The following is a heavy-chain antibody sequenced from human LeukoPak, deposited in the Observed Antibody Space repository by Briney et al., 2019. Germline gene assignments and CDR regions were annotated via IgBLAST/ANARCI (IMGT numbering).Heavy chain of an antibody. J-gene: IGHJ4*02. CDR3: ARDPGVNGEMGIIDY. D-gene: IGHD5-24*01. CDR1: GFTFSSYA. Sequence: PGGSLRLSCAASGFTFSSYAMHWVRQAPGKGLEWVAVISYNGSNKYYADSVKGRFTISRDNSKNTLYLQMNSLRAEDTAVYYCARDPGVNGEMGIIDYWGQGTLVTVSS. CDR2: ISYNGSNK. V-gene: IGHV3-30-3*01.